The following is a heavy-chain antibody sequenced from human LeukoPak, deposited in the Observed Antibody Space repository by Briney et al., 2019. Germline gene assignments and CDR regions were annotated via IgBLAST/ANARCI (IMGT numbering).Heavy chain of an antibody. CDR1: GFTVSSSY. CDR2: FYSGGKT. Sequence: GGSLRLSCAASGFTVSSSYMSWVRQAPGKGLEWVSVFYSGGKTYYTDSVKGRFTISRDNAKNSLYLQMNSLRAEDTAVYYCARDNIPPGSVVVVAATGGHYYGMDVWGQGTTVTVSS. CDR3: ARDNIPPGSVVVVAATGGHYYGMDV. J-gene: IGHJ6*02. D-gene: IGHD2-15*01. V-gene: IGHV3-53*01.